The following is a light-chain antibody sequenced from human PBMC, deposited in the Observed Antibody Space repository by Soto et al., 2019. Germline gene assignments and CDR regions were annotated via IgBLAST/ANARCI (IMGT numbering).Light chain of an antibody. V-gene: IGKV1-39*01. CDR1: QTVIKY. CDR2: AAS. J-gene: IGKJ3*01. CDR3: QQSYSTLFT. Sequence: DIQMTQSPSSLSASVGDRVTITCRASQTVIKYLNWYQQKPGRAPNLLIYAASRLQSGVPSRFSASGSGTEFTLTISSLQPEDFAPYYCQQSYSTLFTFGPGTKVEIK.